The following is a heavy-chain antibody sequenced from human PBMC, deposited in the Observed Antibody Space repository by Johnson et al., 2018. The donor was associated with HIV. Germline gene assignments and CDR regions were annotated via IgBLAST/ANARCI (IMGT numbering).Heavy chain of an antibody. CDR3: ARDFSSSSNAFDI. V-gene: IGHV3-74*01. CDR1: GFTFSSYW. Sequence: VQLVESGGGLVQPGGSLRLSCAASGFTFSSYWMHWVRQAPGKGLEWVSGISWNSGSIGYADSVKGRFTISRDNAKNSLYLQMNSLRAEDTAVYYCARDFSSSSNAFDIWGQGTMVTVSS. J-gene: IGHJ3*02. CDR2: ISWNSGSI. D-gene: IGHD6-6*01.